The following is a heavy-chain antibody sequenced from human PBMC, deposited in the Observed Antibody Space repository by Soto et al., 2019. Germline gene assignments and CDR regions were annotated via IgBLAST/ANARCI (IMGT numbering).Heavy chain of an antibody. J-gene: IGHJ4*02. CDR3: ARQGDYYDSSPGDY. Sequence: QVQLQESGPGLVKPSETLSLTCTVSGGSISSYYWSWIRQPPGKGLEWIGYIYYSGSTNYNPSLKSRVTISVDTSKNQSSLKLSSVTAADTAVYYCARQGDYYDSSPGDYWGQGTLVTVSS. D-gene: IGHD3-22*01. V-gene: IGHV4-59*01. CDR1: GGSISSYY. CDR2: IYYSGST.